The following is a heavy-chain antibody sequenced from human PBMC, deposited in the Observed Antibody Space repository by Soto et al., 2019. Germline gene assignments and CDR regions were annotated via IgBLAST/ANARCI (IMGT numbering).Heavy chain of an antibody. J-gene: IGHJ4*02. V-gene: IGHV3-21*01. CDR1: GFTFSSYS. Sequence: GGSLRLSCAASGFTFSSYSMNWVRQAPGKGLEWVSSISSSSSYIYYADSVKGRFTISRDNAKNSLYLQMNSLRAEDTAVYYCARDRGISSSSLFPLDYWGQGTLVTVSS. CDR3: ARDRGISSSSLFPLDY. CDR2: ISSSSSYI. D-gene: IGHD6-6*01.